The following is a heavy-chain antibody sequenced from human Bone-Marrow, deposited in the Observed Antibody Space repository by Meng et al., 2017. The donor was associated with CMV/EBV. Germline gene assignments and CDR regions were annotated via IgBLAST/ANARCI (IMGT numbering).Heavy chain of an antibody. CDR2: ISSSSTNI. CDR3: VTCYYN. Sequence: GGSLRLSCAASGFSLSSYSMNWVRQAPGKGLQWISYISSSSTNIQYADSVRGRFTISRDNAKNSLYLQMDSLRAEDTAVYYCVTCYYNWGQGTLVTVSS. CDR1: GFSLSSYS. D-gene: IGHD1-26*01. V-gene: IGHV3-48*04. J-gene: IGHJ4*02.